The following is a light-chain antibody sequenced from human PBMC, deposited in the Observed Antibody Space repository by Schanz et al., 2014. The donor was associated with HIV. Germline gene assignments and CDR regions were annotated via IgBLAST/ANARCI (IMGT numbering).Light chain of an antibody. CDR3: SSYTSSSTWV. CDR2: DVS. CDR1: SSDVGGYNS. Sequence: QSALTQPASVSGSPGQSITISCTGTSSDVGGYNSVSWYQQHPGKAPKIMIYDVSNRPSGVSNRFSGSKSGNTASLTISGLQAEDEADYYCSSYTSSSTWVFGGGTKVTVL. J-gene: IGLJ3*02. V-gene: IGLV2-14*03.